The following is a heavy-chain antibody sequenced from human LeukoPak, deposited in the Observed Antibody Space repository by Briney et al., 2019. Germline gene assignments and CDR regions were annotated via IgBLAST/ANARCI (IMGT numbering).Heavy chain of an antibody. CDR1: GFTFTNYY. CDR2: ISPTGSST. J-gene: IGHJ4*02. Sequence: GASVKVSCKACGFTFTNYYMHWVRQAPGQGLEWMGLISPTGSSTNYAQKFRGRVTMTRDTSTTTVYMELSSLRSEDTAVYYCAREESGGYFDYWGQGTLVIVSS. CDR3: AREESGGYFDY. V-gene: IGHV1-46*01. D-gene: IGHD2-8*02.